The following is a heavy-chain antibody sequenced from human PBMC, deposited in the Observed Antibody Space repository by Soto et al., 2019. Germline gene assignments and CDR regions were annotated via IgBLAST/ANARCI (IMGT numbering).Heavy chain of an antibody. J-gene: IGHJ4*02. CDR1: GFTFSSYS. V-gene: IGHV3-48*01. Sequence: PGGFLRFACAASGFTFSSYSMNGHRQAPGKGLEWISYITSSSSTTYYADSVKGRFTISRDTSKNMVFLQMSNLGAEDPAAYYCAGSGGNAVWGQGSPVTGSS. CDR2: ITSSSSTT. D-gene: IGHD2-15*01. CDR3: AGSGGNAV.